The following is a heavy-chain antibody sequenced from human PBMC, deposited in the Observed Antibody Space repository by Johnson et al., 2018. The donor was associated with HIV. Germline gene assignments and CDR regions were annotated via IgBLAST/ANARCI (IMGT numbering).Heavy chain of an antibody. V-gene: IGHV3-30*02. CDR2: IRYDGSNK. CDR1: GFTFSSYG. Sequence: QMLLVESGGGVVQPGGSLRLSCAASGFTFSSYGMHWVRQAPGKGLEWVAFIRYDGSNKYYADSVKGRFTISRDNSKNTLYLQMNSLRAEDPAVYYCARSQIDAFDIWGQGTMVTVSS. CDR3: ARSQIDAFDI. J-gene: IGHJ3*02.